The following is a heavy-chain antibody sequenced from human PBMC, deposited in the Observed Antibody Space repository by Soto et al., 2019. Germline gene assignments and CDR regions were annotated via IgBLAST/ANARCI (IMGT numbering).Heavy chain of an antibody. J-gene: IGHJ6*03. CDR2: ISAYNGNT. CDR1: GYTFTSYG. V-gene: IGHV1-18*01. CDR3: ARESIAAAGTNYYMDV. D-gene: IGHD6-13*01. Sequence: ASVKVSCKASGYTFTSYGISWVRQAPGQGLEWMGWISAYNGNTNYAQKLQGRVTMTTDTSTSTAYMELRSLRSDDTAMYYCARESIAAAGTNYYMDVWGKGTTVTVSS.